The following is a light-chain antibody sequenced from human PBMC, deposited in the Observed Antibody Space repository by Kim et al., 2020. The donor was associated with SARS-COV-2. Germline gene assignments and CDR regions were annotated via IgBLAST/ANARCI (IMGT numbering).Light chain of an antibody. V-gene: IGLV2-14*01. CDR2: DVS. Sequence: QSALTQSASVSGSPGQSITISCTGTSSDVGGYNYVSWYQQHPGKAPKLMIYDVSKRPSGVSNRFSGSKSGNTASLTISGLQAEDEADYYCSSYTSSSTFFGTGTKVTVL. CDR3: SSYTSSSTF. J-gene: IGLJ1*01. CDR1: SSDVGGYNY.